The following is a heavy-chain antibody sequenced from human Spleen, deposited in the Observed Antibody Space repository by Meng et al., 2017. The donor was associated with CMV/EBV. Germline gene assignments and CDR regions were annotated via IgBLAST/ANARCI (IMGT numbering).Heavy chain of an antibody. CDR2: IYYSGNT. D-gene: IGHD1-7*01. CDR1: GGSISSYY. J-gene: IGHJ4*02. Sequence: GSLRLSCSVSGGSISSYYWSWMRQPPGKGLEWIGYIYYSGNTNYNPSLKSRVTISTDRSKNQFSLKLRSVTAADTAVYYCARVSGTTRYWGQGTLVTVSS. V-gene: IGHV4-59*01. CDR3: ARVSGTTRY.